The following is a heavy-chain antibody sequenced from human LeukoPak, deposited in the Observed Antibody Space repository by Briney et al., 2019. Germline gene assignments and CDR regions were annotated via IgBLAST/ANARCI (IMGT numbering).Heavy chain of an antibody. V-gene: IGHV1-18*01. CDR3: ARIPFGYCSGGSCYYYYYMDV. CDR2: ISAYNGNT. Sequence: GASVRVSCKASGYTFTSYGISWVRQAPGQGLEWMGWISAYNGNTNYAQKLQGRVTMTTDTSTSTAYMELRSLRSDDTAVYYCARIPFGYCSGGSCYYYYYMDVWGKGTTVTVSS. CDR1: GYTFTSYG. J-gene: IGHJ6*03. D-gene: IGHD2-15*01.